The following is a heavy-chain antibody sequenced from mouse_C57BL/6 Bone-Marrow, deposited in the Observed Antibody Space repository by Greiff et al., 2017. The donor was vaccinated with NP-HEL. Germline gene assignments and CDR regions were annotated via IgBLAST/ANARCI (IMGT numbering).Heavy chain of an antibody. CDR1: GYTFTSYG. CDR2: IYPRSGNT. CDR3: ARSGGNWYFDV. D-gene: IGHD3-1*01. V-gene: IGHV1-81*01. Sequence: VHLQQSGAELARPGASVKLSCKASGYTFTSYGISWVKQRTGQGLEWIGEIYPRSGNTYYNEKFKGKATLTADKSSSTAYMELRSLTSEDSAVYFCARSGGNWYFDVWGTGTTVTVSS. J-gene: IGHJ1*03.